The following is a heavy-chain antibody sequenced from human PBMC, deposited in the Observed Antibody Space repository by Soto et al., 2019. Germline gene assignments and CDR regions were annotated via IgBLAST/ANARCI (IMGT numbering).Heavy chain of an antibody. Sequence: ESGPTLVNPTQTLTLTCTFSGFSLSTPGMCMTWIRQPPGKALEWLALIDWDDRKYYKTSLQTRLAISKDTSKNQVALTMKNMDPVDTGTYYCARILRMALWDWFDPWGQGTLVTVSS. CDR3: ARILRMALWDWFDP. J-gene: IGHJ5*02. V-gene: IGHV2-70*01. D-gene: IGHD2-8*01. CDR2: IDWDDRK. CDR1: GFSLSTPGMC.